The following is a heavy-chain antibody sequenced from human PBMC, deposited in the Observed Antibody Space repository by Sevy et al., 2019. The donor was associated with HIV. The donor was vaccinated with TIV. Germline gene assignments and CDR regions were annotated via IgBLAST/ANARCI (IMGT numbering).Heavy chain of an antibody. D-gene: IGHD2-2*01. V-gene: IGHV3-7*01. CDR2: INEDGTEK. J-gene: IGHJ6*02. CDR1: GFTFSTYW. Sequence: GGSLRLSCAASGFTFSTYWMSWFRQAPGKGLEWVANINEDGTEKFYVDSVKGRFTMSRDNAKNSLYLQMNSLRAEDAAVYYCARDNATVSRRGLRYYYYGSDVWGQGTTVTVSS. CDR3: ARDNATVSRRGLRYYYYGSDV.